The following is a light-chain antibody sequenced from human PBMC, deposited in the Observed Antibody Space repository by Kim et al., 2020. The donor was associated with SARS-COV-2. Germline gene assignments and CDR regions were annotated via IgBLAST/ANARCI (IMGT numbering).Light chain of an antibody. V-gene: IGLV6-57*04. CDR3: QSYDSSNHRGV. Sequence: NFMLTQPHSVSESPGKTVTISCTRSSGSIASNYVQWYQQRPGSAPTTVIYEDNQRPSGVPDRFSGSIDSSSNSASLTISGLKTEDEADYYCQSYDSSNHRGVFGGGTKLT. CDR2: EDN. J-gene: IGLJ3*02. CDR1: SGSIASNY.